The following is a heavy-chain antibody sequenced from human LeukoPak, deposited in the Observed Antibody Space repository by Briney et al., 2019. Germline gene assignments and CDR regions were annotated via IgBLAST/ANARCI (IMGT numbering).Heavy chain of an antibody. D-gene: IGHD2-2*01. V-gene: IGHV3-30-3*01. Sequence: PGGSLRLSCAASGFTFSSYAMHWVRQAPGKGLEWVAVISYDGSNKYYADSVKGRFTISRDNSKNTLYLQMNSLRAEDTAVYNCARVRDEAAIDAFDIWGQGTMVTVSS. CDR2: ISYDGSNK. J-gene: IGHJ3*02. CDR3: ARVRDEAAIDAFDI. CDR1: GFTFSSYA.